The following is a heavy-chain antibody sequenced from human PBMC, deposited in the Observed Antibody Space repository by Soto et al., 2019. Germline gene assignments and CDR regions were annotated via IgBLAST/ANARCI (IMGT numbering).Heavy chain of an antibody. CDR3: ARVCGGGSCYSSEFFQH. CDR1: GYTFTTYG. V-gene: IGHV1-18*01. CDR2: ISGYNGNT. Sequence: ASVKVSCKASGYTFTTYGISWVRQAPGQGLEWMGWISGYNGNTNYAQKLQGRVTMTTDTSTSTAYMELRSLRSDDTAVYYCARVCGGGSCYSSEFFQHWGQGTLVTVSS. J-gene: IGHJ1*01. D-gene: IGHD2-15*01.